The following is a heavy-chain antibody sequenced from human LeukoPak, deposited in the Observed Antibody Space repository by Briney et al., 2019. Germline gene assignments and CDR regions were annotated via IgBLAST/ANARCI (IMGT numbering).Heavy chain of an antibody. CDR1: GGTFSSYA. CDR2: IIPIFGTA. CDR3: AREDHDYVWGSYQPGDYYYYYMDV. J-gene: IGHJ6*03. Sequence: GASVKVSCKASGGTFSSYAISWVRQAPGQGLEWMGGIIPIFGTANYAQKFQGRVTITADESTSTAYMELSSLRSEDTAVYYCAREDHDYVWGSYQPGDYYYYYMDVWGKGTTVTISS. V-gene: IGHV1-69*01. D-gene: IGHD3-16*01.